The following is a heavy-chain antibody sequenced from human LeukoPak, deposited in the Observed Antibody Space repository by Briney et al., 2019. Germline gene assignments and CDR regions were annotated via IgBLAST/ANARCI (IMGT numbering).Heavy chain of an antibody. V-gene: IGHV3-21*01. D-gene: IGHD3-22*01. CDR1: GFTFSSYS. CDR3: ARDPYDSSEGDAFDI. Sequence: GGSLRLSCAASGFTFSSYSMNWVRQAPGKGLEWVSSISSSSSYIYYADSVKGRFTISRDNAKNSLYLQMNSLRAEDTAVYYCARDPYDSSEGDAFDIWAKGQWSPSLQ. J-gene: IGHJ3*02. CDR2: ISSSSSYI.